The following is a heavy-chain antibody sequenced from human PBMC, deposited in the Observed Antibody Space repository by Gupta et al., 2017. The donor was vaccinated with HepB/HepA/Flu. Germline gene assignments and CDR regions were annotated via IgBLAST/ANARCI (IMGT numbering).Heavy chain of an antibody. CDR1: GGSISSSSYY. V-gene: IGHV4-39*01. Sequence: QLQLPESGPGLVKPSATLSLTCTVSGGSISSSSYYWGWIRQPPGKGLEWIGIIYYSGCTYYNPSLKSRVTISVDTSKNQFSLKLSSVTAADTAVYYCARSGWGSRDFDYWGQGTLVTVSS. D-gene: IGHD6-13*01. J-gene: IGHJ4*02. CDR3: ARSGWGSRDFDY. CDR2: IYYSGCT.